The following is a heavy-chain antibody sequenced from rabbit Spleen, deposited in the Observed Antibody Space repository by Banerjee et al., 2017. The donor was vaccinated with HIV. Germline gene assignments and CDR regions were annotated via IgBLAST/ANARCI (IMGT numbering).Heavy chain of an antibody. CDR1: GFSFSSSDY. J-gene: IGHJ6*01. CDR3: ARDLTDVIGWNFGW. V-gene: IGHV1S40*01. CDR2: IAGSSSGFT. D-gene: IGHD4-1*01. Sequence: QSLEESGGDLVKPGASLTLACTASGFSFSSSDYMCWVRQAPGKGLEWISCIAGSSSGFTYSATWAKGRFTLSKTSSTTVTLQMTTLTAADTATYFCARDLTDVIGWNFGWWGPGTLVTVS.